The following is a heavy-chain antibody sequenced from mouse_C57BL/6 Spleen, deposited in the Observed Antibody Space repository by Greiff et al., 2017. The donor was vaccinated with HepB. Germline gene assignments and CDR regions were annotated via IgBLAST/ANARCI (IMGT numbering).Heavy chain of an antibody. J-gene: IGHJ4*01. CDR1: GFNIKDDY. Sequence: EVQLQQSGAELVRPGASVKLSCTASGFNIKDDYMHWVKQRPEQGLEWIGWIDPENGDTEYASKFQGKATITADTSSNTAYLQLSSLTSEDTAVYYCTWIYNGNYVAMDYWGQGTSVTVSS. CDR2: IDPENGDT. V-gene: IGHV14-4*01. CDR3: TWIYNGNYVAMDY. D-gene: IGHD2-1*01.